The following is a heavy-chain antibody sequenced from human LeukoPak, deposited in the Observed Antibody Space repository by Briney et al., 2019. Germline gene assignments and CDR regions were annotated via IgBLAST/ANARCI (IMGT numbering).Heavy chain of an antibody. CDR3: ARDLLRGAPDYFDY. D-gene: IGHD3-10*01. J-gene: IGHJ4*02. V-gene: IGHV3-30*04. CDR1: GFTFNSYA. Sequence: GGSLRLSCAASGFTFNSYAMHWVRQTPGKGLEWVAVISYDARITYYADSVKGRFTISRDQSKNMLYLHMNSLRGEDTAVYYCARDLLRGAPDYFDYWGQGTLVTVPS. CDR2: ISYDARIT.